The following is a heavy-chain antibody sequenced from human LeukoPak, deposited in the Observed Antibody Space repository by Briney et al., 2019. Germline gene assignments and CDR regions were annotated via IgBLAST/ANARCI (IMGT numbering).Heavy chain of an antibody. D-gene: IGHD2-15*01. CDR1: GFTFSSYW. V-gene: IGHV3-23*01. Sequence: PGGSLRLSCAASGFTFSSYWMHWVRQAPGKGLDWVSAISNSGGGTFYADSVKGRFTISRDNSKNTLYLQMNSLRAEDTAVYYCVKANPGSCSGGSCYSGPLTKGMDVWGQGTTVTVSS. CDR2: ISNSGGGT. CDR3: VKANPGSCSGGSCYSGPLTKGMDV. J-gene: IGHJ6*02.